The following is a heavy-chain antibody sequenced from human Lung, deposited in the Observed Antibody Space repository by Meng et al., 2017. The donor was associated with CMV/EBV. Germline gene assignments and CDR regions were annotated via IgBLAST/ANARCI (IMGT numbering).Heavy chain of an antibody. Sequence: SAFTFSSYAMHWVRQAPGKGLEWVAVISYDGSNKYYADSVKGRFTISRDNSKNTLYLQMNSLRAEDTAVYYCARDGEYSSLREAVDYWGQGTLVTVSS. J-gene: IGHJ4*02. CDR1: AFTFSSYA. V-gene: IGHV3-30*04. D-gene: IGHD6-6*01. CDR3: ARDGEYSSLREAVDY. CDR2: ISYDGSNK.